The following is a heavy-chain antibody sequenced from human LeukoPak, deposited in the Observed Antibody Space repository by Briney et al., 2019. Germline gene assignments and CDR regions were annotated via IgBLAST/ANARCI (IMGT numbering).Heavy chain of an antibody. CDR3: ARGAWFGELYYDY. CDR2: INPNSGGT. D-gene: IGHD3-10*01. CDR1: GYTFTGYY. J-gene: IGHJ4*02. V-gene: IGHV1-2*04. Sequence: ASVKVSCKASGYTFTGYYMHWVRQAPGQGLEWMGWINPNSGGTNYAQKFQGWVTMTRDTSISTAYMELSRLRSDDTAVYYCARGAWFGELYYDYWGQGTLVTVSS.